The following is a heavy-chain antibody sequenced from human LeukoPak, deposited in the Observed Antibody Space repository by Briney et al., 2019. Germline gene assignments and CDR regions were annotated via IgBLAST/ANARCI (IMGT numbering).Heavy chain of an antibody. CDR2: ISFNGMNI. CDR3: ARDHSGWYNYYFDS. Sequence: GGSLRLSCAASGFTFSSFSMSWVRQAPGKGLEWVSSISFNGMNIYYADSVKGRFTISRDNAGNSLFLQMSSLRAEDTAVYFCARDHSGWYNYYFDSWGQGTLVTVSS. J-gene: IGHJ4*02. V-gene: IGHV3-21*06. CDR1: GFTFSSFS. D-gene: IGHD6-19*01.